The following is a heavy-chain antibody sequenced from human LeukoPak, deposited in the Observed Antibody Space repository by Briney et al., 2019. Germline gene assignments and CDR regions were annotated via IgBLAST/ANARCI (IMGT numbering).Heavy chain of an antibody. V-gene: IGHV3-43D*03. CDR2: ISWDGGST. CDR1: GFTFDDYA. Sequence: QPGGSLRLSCAASGFTFDDYAMHWVRQTPGKGLEWVSLISWDGGSTHYADSMKGRFTISRDNSKNSLYLQMNSLRAEHTDLYYCGSEWPSLATRPFWYLEFLRRRTKVTVSS. D-gene: IGHD1-1*01. CDR3: GSEWPSLATRPFWYLEF. J-gene: IGHJ2*01.